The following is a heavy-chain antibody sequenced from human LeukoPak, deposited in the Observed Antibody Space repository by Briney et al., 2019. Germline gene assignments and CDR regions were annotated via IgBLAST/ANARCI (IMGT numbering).Heavy chain of an antibody. Sequence: GRSLRLSCTAPGFTFSSYAIHWIRQAPGKGLEWVSTISTSGDNTYYADSVKGRFTISRDNSKNTLYVQMNSLRAEDTAVYYCAKGHLGFCSAGGCYSYDYWGQGTLVTVSS. CDR1: GFTFSSYA. V-gene: IGHV3-23*01. D-gene: IGHD2-15*01. CDR2: ISTSGDNT. J-gene: IGHJ4*02. CDR3: AKGHLGFCSAGGCYSYDY.